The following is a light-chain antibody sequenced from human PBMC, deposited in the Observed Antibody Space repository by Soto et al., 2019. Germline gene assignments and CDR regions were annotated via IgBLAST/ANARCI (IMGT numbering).Light chain of an antibody. V-gene: IGKV3-20*01. CDR2: DSS. J-gene: IGKJ1*01. CDR1: RGLSDTN. CDR3: QQYDVSPQT. Sequence: EIVLTQSPGTLSLSPGEGATLSCRASRGLSDTNLAWYQQKPGQAPSLLLYDSSRRAPGVPHRFSGSGSGTDFTLTISSVEPDDFAVYYCQQYDVSPQTFGRGSRVEIK.